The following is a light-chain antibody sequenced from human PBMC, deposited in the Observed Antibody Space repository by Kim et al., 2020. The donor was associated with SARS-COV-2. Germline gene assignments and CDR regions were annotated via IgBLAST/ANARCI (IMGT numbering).Light chain of an antibody. Sequence: LSPGERSTLSCKASQSVSSSYLAWYQQKPGQAPRLLIYAASSSATGIPDRFSGSGSGTDFTLTISRLEPEDFAVYYCQQYGSSPYTFGQGTKLEI. CDR3: QQYGSSPYT. V-gene: IGKV3-20*01. CDR1: QSVSSSY. CDR2: AAS. J-gene: IGKJ2*01.